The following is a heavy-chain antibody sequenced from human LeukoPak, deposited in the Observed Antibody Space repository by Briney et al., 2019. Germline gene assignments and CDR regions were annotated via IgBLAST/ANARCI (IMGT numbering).Heavy chain of an antibody. CDR3: ARGGYSSSLFYSYYFYS. V-gene: IGHV4-34*01. CDR1: GGSFCGYN. Sequence: SETLSLTCAVHGGSFCGYNWSWIRQRPGKGLEWMGELIHGGSTTYNPSLKSRVTISVDTSKNHFSLKLSSVTAADTAVYYCARGGYSSSLFYSYYFYSWGQGTLVTVSP. J-gene: IGHJ4*02. D-gene: IGHD6-13*01. CDR2: LIHGGST.